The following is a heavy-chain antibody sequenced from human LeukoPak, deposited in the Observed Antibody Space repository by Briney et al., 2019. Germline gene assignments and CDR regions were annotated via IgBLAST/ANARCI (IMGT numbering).Heavy chain of an antibody. Sequence: PSETLSLTCTVSGGSISSSSYYCGWIRQPPGEGLEWIVSIYYSGSTYYNPSLKSRVTISVDTSKNQFSLKLSSVTAADTDVYYCARGYGRWFGDPLGYYGMDVWGQGTTVTVSS. CDR3: ARGYGRWFGDPLGYYGMDV. CDR2: IYYSGST. V-gene: IGHV4-39*01. J-gene: IGHJ6*02. CDR1: GGSISSSSYY. D-gene: IGHD3-10*01.